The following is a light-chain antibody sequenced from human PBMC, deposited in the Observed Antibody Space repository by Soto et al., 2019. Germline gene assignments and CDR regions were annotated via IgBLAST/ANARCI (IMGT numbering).Light chain of an antibody. J-gene: IGKJ5*01. V-gene: IGKV1-33*01. Sequence: QMTQSPSTLSASVGDRVTITCQASQDIRNYLNWYQRKSGKAPKLLIYDASNLETGVPSRFSGSGDGTNFIFTISSLQPEDIATYYCQQFDNLPLTFGQGTRLEIK. CDR1: QDIRNY. CDR3: QQFDNLPLT. CDR2: DAS.